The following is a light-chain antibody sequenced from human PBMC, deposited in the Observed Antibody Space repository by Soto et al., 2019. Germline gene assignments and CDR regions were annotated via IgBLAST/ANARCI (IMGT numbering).Light chain of an antibody. CDR2: DVS. J-gene: IGLJ2*01. CDR3: CSYAGSYVV. Sequence: QSALTQPRSVSGSPGQSVTISCTGTSSDVGGYNYFSWYQQHPGKAPKLMIYDVSTRPAGVPDRFSGSKSGNTASLTISGLQAEDESDYYCCSYAGSYVVFGGGTKLTVL. V-gene: IGLV2-11*01. CDR1: SSDVGGYNY.